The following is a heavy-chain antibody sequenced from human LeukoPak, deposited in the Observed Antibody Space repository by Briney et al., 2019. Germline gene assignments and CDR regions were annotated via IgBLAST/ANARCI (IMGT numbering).Heavy chain of an antibody. CDR3: AREARYCSSTSCWDY. V-gene: IGHV4-59*01. D-gene: IGHD2-2*01. J-gene: IGHJ4*02. Sequence: SETLSLTCTVSGVSISSYYWIWIRQPPGKGLHWIAYIYYSGSSNYNPSLKSRVAISVDTSKNQFSLKLSSVTAADTAVYYCAREARYCSSTSCWDYWGQGTLVTVSS. CDR2: IYYSGSS. CDR1: GVSISSYY.